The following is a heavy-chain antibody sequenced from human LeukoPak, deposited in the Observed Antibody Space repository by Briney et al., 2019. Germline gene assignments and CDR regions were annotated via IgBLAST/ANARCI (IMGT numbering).Heavy chain of an antibody. Sequence: PSETLSLTCTVSGGSISSSSYYWGWLRQPPGKGLEWIGSIYYSGSTYYNPSLNSRVTISVDTSKNQFSLKLSSVTAADTAVYYCARDNSLASETTTEVFDIWGQGTMVTVSS. V-gene: IGHV4-39*02. CDR1: GGSISSSSYY. J-gene: IGHJ3*02. CDR2: IYYSGST. D-gene: IGHD4-17*01. CDR3: ARDNSLASETTTEVFDI.